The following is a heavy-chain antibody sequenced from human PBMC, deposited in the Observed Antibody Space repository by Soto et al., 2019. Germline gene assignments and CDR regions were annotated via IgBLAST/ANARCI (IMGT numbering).Heavy chain of an antibody. V-gene: IGHV3-23*01. CDR2: ISGGGGST. D-gene: IGHD3-3*02. J-gene: IGHJ4*02. Sequence: ESGGGLVQPGGSLRLSCAASGFSFNSYAMSWVRQAPGKGLEWVSTISGGGGSTYYADSVKGRFTISRDNSKNTLYLQMNSLRAEDTAVYFCATGRSLFSPFDYWGQGTLVTVSS. CDR1: GFSFNSYA. CDR3: ATGRSLFSPFDY.